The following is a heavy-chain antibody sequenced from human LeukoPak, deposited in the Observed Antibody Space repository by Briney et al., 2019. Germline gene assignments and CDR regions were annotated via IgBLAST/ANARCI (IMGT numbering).Heavy chain of an antibody. Sequence: SQTLSLTCAISGDSVSSNSAAWNWIRQSPSRGLEWLGRTYYRSKWYNDYAVSVKSRITINPDTSKNQLSLQLNSVTPEDTAVYYCARGDCSSTSCYHYYGMDVWGQGTTVTVSS. J-gene: IGHJ6*02. CDR1: GDSVSSNSAA. V-gene: IGHV6-1*01. CDR3: ARGDCSSTSCYHYYGMDV. D-gene: IGHD2-2*01. CDR2: TYYRSKWYN.